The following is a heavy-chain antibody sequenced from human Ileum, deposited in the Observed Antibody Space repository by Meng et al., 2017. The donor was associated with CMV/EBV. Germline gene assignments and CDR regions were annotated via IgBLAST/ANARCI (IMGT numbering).Heavy chain of an antibody. J-gene: IGHJ5*02. D-gene: IGHD5-12*01. CDR1: CVVITNDDYY. V-gene: IGHV4-30-4*01. CDR3: AKYSGPSRWFDP. Sequence: QRYVLCLCVVTPSQTLSLCCVVSCVVITNDDYYCIWIRQPPGKGLEWSGYIYYKGITYYNLSLKSRIAILVDTSKSQFSLIVSSVTAADTAVYYCAKYSGPSRWFDPWGQGTLVTVSS. CDR2: IYYKGIT.